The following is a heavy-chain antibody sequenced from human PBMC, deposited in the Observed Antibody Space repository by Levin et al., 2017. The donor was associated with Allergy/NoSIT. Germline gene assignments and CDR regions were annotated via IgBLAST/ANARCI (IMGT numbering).Heavy chain of an antibody. V-gene: IGHV3-23*01. CDR2: ISATGGST. J-gene: IGHJ4*02. CDR3: GKRRPTGRATGHFDD. CDR1: GFTFNNYV. Sequence: SCTASGFTFNNYVMTWVRQTPGKGLEWVASISATGGSTYYSDSVIGRFTISRDNSRNTLYLQINTLTAGDTALYFCGKRRPTGRATGHFDDWGQGTLVTVAS. D-gene: IGHD5-12*01.